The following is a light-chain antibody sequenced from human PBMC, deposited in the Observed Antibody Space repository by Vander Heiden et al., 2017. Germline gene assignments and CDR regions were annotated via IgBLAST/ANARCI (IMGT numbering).Light chain of an antibody. J-gene: IGKJ2*01. CDR2: KAS. CDR1: QSISSW. Sequence: DIQMTQSPSTLSASVGDRVTITCRASQSISSWLAWYQQKPGKAPKLLMYKASSLESGVPSRFSGSGFGTEFTLTISSLQPDDFATYYCQQYNSYSLYTFGQGTKLEIK. CDR3: QQYNSYSLYT. V-gene: IGKV1-5*03.